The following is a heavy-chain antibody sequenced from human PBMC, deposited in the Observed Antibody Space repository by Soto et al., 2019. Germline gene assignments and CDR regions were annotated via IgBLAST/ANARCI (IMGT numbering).Heavy chain of an antibody. D-gene: IGHD2-21*02. V-gene: IGHV3-33*01. J-gene: IGHJ4*02. Sequence: PGGSLRLSCAASGFTFSSYGMHWVRQAPGKGLEWVAVIWYDGSNKYYADSVKGRFTISRDNSKNTLYLQMNSLRAEDTAVYYWARDWGLAGDDFDYWGQGTLVTVAS. CDR1: GFTFSSYG. CDR3: ARDWGLAGDDFDY. CDR2: IWYDGSNK.